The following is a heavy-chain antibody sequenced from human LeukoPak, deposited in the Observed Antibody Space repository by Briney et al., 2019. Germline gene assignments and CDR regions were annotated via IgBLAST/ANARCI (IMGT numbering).Heavy chain of an antibody. J-gene: IGHJ6*03. CDR1: GGPISTHY. V-gene: IGHV4-59*11. CDR3: ARGETFRGTYYMDV. D-gene: IGHD3-10*01. Sequence: PSETLSLTCIVSGGPISTHYWSWSRQPPGKGLEWIGYNDYSGSTNYNPSLKSRVTISVDTSKNQFSLKLNSVTAADTAVYYCARGETFRGTYYMDVWGKGTTVTVSS. CDR2: NDYSGST.